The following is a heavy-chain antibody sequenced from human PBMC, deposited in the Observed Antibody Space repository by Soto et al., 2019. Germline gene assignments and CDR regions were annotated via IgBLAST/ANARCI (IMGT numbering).Heavy chain of an antibody. CDR2: ISDGGSYT. V-gene: IGHV3-11*05. J-gene: IGHJ6*02. D-gene: IGHD6-19*01. CDR1: GFIFSDYY. CDR3: ARAPGAVNSYAGVDV. Sequence: GGSLRLSCVASGFIFSDYYMAWIRRAPGRGLEWVSYISDGGSYTNHGNSVRGRVSVSRDDARNSLYLQINNLRVEDTGVYYCARAPGAVNSYAGVDVWGQGTTVTVSS.